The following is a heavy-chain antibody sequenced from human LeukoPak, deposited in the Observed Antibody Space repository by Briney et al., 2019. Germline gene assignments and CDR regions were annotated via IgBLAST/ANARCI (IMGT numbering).Heavy chain of an antibody. CDR1: GGSFSGYY. J-gene: IGHJ4*02. D-gene: IGHD3-10*01. Sequence: SETLSLTCAVYGGSFSGYYWSWIRQPPGKGLEWIGEINHSGSTNYNPSLKSRVTISVDTSKNQFSLKLSSVTAADTAVYYFAREVYFGSGSYYQTANSAYWGQGTLFTASS. V-gene: IGHV4-34*01. CDR2: INHSGST. CDR3: AREVYFGSGSYYQTANSAY.